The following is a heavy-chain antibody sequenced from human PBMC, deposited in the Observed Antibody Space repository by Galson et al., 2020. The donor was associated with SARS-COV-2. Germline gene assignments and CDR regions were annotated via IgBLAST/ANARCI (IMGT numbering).Heavy chain of an antibody. J-gene: IGHJ6*02. CDR2: ISGSGGST. D-gene: IGHD6-13*01. CDR3: AKGGSSSWFYYYYGMDV. V-gene: IGHV3-23*01. Sequence: GSLRLSCAASGFTFSSYAMSWVRQAPGKGLEWVSAISGSGGSTYYADSVKGRFTISRDNSKNTLYLQMNSLRAEDTAVYYCAKGGSSSWFYYYYGMDVWGQGTTVTVSS. CDR1: GFTFSSYA.